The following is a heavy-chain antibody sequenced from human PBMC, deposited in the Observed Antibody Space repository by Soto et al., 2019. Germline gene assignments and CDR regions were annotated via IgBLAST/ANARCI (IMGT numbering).Heavy chain of an antibody. Sequence: QVQLVQSGAEVKKPGASVKVSCKASGYTFNTYGYNWVRQAPGQGREWMGWISAHSGQTNYAQKIQDRVTMTTDTSTSTVYVELRGLRSDEPAVYYGARHNTVTAPDCYYGMDVWGQGTTVTVSS. CDR1: GYTFNTYG. V-gene: IGHV1-18*01. CDR3: ARHNTVTAPDCYYGMDV. CDR2: ISAHSGQT. J-gene: IGHJ6*02. D-gene: IGHD4-17*01.